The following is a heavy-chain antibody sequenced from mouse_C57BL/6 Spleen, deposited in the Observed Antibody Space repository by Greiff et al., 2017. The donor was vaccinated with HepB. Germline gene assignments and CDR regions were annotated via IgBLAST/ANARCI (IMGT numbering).Heavy chain of an antibody. CDR1: GYTFTSYW. J-gene: IGHJ4*01. V-gene: IGHV1-52*01. CDR2: IDPSDSET. CDR3: AREGRENAMDY. Sequence: QVQLKQPGAELVRPGSSVKLSCKASGYTFTSYWMHWVKQRPIQGLEWIGNIDPSDSETHYNQKFKDKATLTVDKSSSTAYMQLSSLTSEDSAVYYCAREGRENAMDYWGQGTSVTVSS.